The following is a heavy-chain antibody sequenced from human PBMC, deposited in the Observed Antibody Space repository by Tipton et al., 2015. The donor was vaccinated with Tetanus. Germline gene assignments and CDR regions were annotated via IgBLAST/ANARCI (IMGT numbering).Heavy chain of an antibody. CDR1: GDSITSFY. Sequence: LSLTCTVSGDSITSFYWSWIRQPPGKGLEWLAYISDSGLTNSNYFLKSRITISRDTSRNQFSLKLTSVTAADTAVYYCTRANHEFPKKGPFDSWGQGTLVIVS. V-gene: IGHV4-59*01. CDR3: TRANHEFPKKGPFDS. D-gene: IGHD3-10*01. CDR2: ISDSGLT. J-gene: IGHJ4*02.